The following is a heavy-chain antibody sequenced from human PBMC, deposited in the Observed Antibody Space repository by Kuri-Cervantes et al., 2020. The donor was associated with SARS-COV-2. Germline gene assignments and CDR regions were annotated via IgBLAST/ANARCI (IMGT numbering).Heavy chain of an antibody. CDR1: GFTVSSNY. CDR2: IYGCGST. CDR3: ARGYEARYSSSWYLDY. V-gene: IGHV3-53*01. Sequence: GGSPEISRAASGFTVSSNYMSWVRQAPGKGLEWVSIIYGCGSTYYADSVKGRFTISRDNSKNTLYLQMNSLRAEDTAVYYCARGYEARYSSSWYLDYWGQGTLVTVSS. J-gene: IGHJ4*02. D-gene: IGHD6-13*01.